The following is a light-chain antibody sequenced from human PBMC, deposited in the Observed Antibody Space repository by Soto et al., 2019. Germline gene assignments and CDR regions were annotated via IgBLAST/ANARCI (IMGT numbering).Light chain of an antibody. J-gene: IGLJ2*01. CDR1: INNVGGYP. Sequence: QSVLTQEASVSGTVGQKVTLSCTGSINNVGGYPVGWYQHFSHGAPKTVMFGNSLPSGIPDRFSGSKSRTTVSLNISGLWAEGEPDYYCSACDCSLSAHVVFGGGTTLTVL. CDR2: GNS. V-gene: IGLV1-47*03. CDR3: SACDCSLSAHVV.